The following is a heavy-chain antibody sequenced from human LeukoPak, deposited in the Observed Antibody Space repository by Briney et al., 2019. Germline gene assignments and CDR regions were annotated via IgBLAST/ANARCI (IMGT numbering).Heavy chain of an antibody. V-gene: IGHV3-64D*06. J-gene: IGHJ4*02. CDR1: GFTFSNYA. D-gene: IGHD6-19*01. Sequence: GGSLRLSCSASGFTFSNYAMHWVRQAPGKGLEFVSAISSNGGTTYYADSVKGRFTISRDNSKNTLYLQMSSLRGEDTAVYYCVKDQSSGWRHFDYWGQGTRVTVSS. CDR2: ISSNGGTT. CDR3: VKDQSSGWRHFDY.